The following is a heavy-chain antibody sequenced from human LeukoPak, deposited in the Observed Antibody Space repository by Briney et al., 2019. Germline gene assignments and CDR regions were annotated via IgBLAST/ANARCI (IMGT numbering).Heavy chain of an antibody. Sequence: GGSLRLSCAASGFTFSSDGMHWVRQAPGKGLEWVTVISSDGNNQYYAGSVKGRFTVSRDNSKNTLYLQMNSLRIEDTALYYCAKGGDTSGYYRLIDYWGQGTLVTVSS. J-gene: IGHJ4*02. CDR1: GFTFSSDG. CDR2: ISSDGNNQ. V-gene: IGHV3-30*18. D-gene: IGHD3-22*01. CDR3: AKGGDTSGYYRLIDY.